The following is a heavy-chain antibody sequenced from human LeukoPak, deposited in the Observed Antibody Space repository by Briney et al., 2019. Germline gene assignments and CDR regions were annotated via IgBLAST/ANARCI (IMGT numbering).Heavy chain of an antibody. CDR1: GGSISSGVYS. V-gene: IGHV4-30-2*01. D-gene: IGHD3-10*01. J-gene: IGHJ5*02. Sequence: SETLSLTCAVSGGSISSGVYSWSWIRQPPGKGLEWIGSIYHSGGTYYNPSLRNRVTLSLDRSNNQFSLTLNSVTAADTAAYYCARGLDYYGSGSYLNNWFDPWGQGNLVTVSS. CDR2: IYHSGGT. CDR3: ARGLDYYGSGSYLNNWFDP.